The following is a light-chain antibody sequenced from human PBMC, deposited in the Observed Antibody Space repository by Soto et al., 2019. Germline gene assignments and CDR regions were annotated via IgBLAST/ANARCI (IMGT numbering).Light chain of an antibody. Sequence: EIVMTQSPATLSVSPWERATLSCRASLSVGSNLAWYQQKPGQAPRLLINGASTRATGIPARFSGSGSGTEFTLTISSLHSEDFAVYYCHQYNNWPISFGQGTRLEIK. CDR3: HQYNNWPIS. CDR2: GAS. J-gene: IGKJ5*01. CDR1: LSVGSN. V-gene: IGKV3-15*01.